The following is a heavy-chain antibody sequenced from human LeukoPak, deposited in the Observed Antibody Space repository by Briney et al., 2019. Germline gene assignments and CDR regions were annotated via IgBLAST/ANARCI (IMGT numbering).Heavy chain of an antibody. CDR1: GGSFSGYY. V-gene: IGHV4-34*01. CDR2: INHSGST. Sequence: PSETLSLTCAVYGGSFSGYYWSWIRQPPGKGLEWIGEINHSGSTNYSPSLKSRVTISVDTSKNQFSLKLSSVTAADTAVYYCARPLLAARGPPHSWGQGTLVTVSS. J-gene: IGHJ4*02. CDR3: ARPLLAARGPPHS. D-gene: IGHD6-6*01.